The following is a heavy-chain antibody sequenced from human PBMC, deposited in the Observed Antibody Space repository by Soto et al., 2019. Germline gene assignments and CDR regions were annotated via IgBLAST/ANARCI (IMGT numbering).Heavy chain of an antibody. CDR3: ARDPPIWYDSSGGDY. CDR1: GGSISSSNW. Sequence: PSETLSLTCAVSGGSISSSNWWSWVRQPPGKGLEWIGEIYHSGSTNYNPSLKSRVTISVDKSKNQFSLKLSSVTAADTAVYYCARDPPIWYDSSGGDYWGQGTLVTVSS. CDR2: IYHSGST. J-gene: IGHJ4*02. D-gene: IGHD3-22*01. V-gene: IGHV4-4*02.